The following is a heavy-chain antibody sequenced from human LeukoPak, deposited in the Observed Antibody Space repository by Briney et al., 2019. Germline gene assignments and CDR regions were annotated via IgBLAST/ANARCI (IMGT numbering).Heavy chain of an antibody. CDR1: GFTFSDYY. D-gene: IGHD4-17*01. CDR3: ARGGNYGDNGPDY. J-gene: IGHJ4*02. Sequence: GGSLRLSCAASGFTFSDYYMSWIRQAPGKGLEWVSVIYSGGSTYYADSVKGRFTISRDNSKNTLYLQMNSLRAEDTAVYYCARGGNYGDNGPDYWGQGTLVTVSS. CDR2: IYSGGST. V-gene: IGHV3-66*01.